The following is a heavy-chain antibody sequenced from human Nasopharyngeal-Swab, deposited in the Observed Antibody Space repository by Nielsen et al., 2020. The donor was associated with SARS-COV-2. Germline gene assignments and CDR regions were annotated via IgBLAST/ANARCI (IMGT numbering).Heavy chain of an antibody. CDR2: ISYDGSNK. Sequence: GGSLRLSCAASGFTFSSYAMHWVRQAPGKGLEWVSVISYDGSNKYYADSVKGRFTISRDNSKNTLYLQMNSLSAADTAVYYCARDDTAMATGFDYWGQGVLVTVSS. D-gene: IGHD5-18*01. CDR3: ARDDTAMATGFDY. V-gene: IGHV3-30-3*01. J-gene: IGHJ4*02. CDR1: GFTFSSYA.